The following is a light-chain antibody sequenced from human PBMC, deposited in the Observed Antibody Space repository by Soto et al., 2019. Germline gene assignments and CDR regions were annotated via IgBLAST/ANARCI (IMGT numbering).Light chain of an antibody. CDR2: GDN. V-gene: IGLV1-40*01. Sequence: SVLTHPPSVSGAPGPSFSSTCTRTPSRIGAPYDVHWYQHLPGTAPKLLIYGDNNRPSGVHDRFSGSKSGTSASLAIIRLQAEDEADYYCQSYDLSRHDYVFGTGTKVTVL. CDR3: QSYDLSRHDYV. CDR1: PSRIGAPYD. J-gene: IGLJ1*01.